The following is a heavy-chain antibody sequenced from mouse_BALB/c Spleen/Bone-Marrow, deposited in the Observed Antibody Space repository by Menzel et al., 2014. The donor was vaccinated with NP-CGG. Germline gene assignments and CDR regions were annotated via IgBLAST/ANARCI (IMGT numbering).Heavy chain of an antibody. CDR2: ISTHYGDA. CDR1: GYTFTDYA. J-gene: IGHJ3*01. CDR3: ARDYDYGFAY. V-gene: IGHV1S137*01. Sequence: QVHVKQSGAELVRPGVSVKISCKGSGYTFTDYAMHWVKQSHAKSLEWIGVISTHYGDASYNQKFKGKATMTVDKSSSTAYMELARLTSEDSAIYYCARDYDYGFAYWGQGTLVTVSA. D-gene: IGHD2-4*01.